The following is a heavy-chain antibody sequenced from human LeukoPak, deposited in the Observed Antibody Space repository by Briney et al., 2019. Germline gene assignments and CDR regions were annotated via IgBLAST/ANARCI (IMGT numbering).Heavy chain of an antibody. CDR1: GFTFSTFA. CDR2: IFPSGGEI. CDR3: AREGDGYNSPIDY. Sequence: GGSLRLSCAASGFTFSTFAMIWVRQPPGKGLEWVSSIFPSGGEIHYADSVRGRFTISRDNSKSTLSLQMNSLRAEDTAVYYCAREGDGYNSPIDYWGQGTLVTVSS. D-gene: IGHD5-24*01. V-gene: IGHV3-23*01. J-gene: IGHJ4*02.